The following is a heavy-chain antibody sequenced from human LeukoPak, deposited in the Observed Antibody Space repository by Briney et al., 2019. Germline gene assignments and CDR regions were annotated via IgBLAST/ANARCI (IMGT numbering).Heavy chain of an antibody. Sequence: PGRSLRLSCAASGFTFSSYGIHWVRQAPGKGLEWVAVISYDGSHKYYADYVKGRFTIPRDDSKNTLYLQMNSLRAEDTAVYYCAKDLRDSRCLPRRYCSGGSCYQGIDYWGQGTLVTVSS. CDR3: AKDLRDSRCLPRRYCSGGSCYQGIDY. V-gene: IGHV3-30*18. J-gene: IGHJ4*02. CDR1: GFTFSSYG. CDR2: ISYDGSHK. D-gene: IGHD2-15*01.